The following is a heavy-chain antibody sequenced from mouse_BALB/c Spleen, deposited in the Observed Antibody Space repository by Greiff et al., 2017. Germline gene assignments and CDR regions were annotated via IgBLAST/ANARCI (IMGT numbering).Heavy chain of an antibody. CDR2: IDPANGNT. D-gene: IGHD1-1*01. Sequence: EVMLVESGAELVKPGASVKLSCTASGFNIKDTYMHWVKQRPEQGLEWIGRIDPANGNTKYDPKFQGKATITADTSSNTAYLQLSSLTSEDTAVYYCARFGSSFAYWGQGTLVTVSA. V-gene: IGHV14-3*02. CDR1: GFNIKDTY. J-gene: IGHJ3*01. CDR3: ARFGSSFAY.